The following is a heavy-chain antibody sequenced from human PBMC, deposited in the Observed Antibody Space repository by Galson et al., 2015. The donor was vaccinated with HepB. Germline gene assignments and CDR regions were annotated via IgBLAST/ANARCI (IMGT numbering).Heavy chain of an antibody. Sequence: SLRLSCAASGFTFSSYWMSWVRQAPGKGLEWVANIKQDGSEKYYVDSVKGRFTISRDNAKNSLYLQMNSLRAEDTAVYYCAREYSSSWYNDYYYYYYGMDVWGQGTTVTVSS. CDR1: GFTFSSYW. J-gene: IGHJ6*02. CDR2: IKQDGSEK. CDR3: AREYSSSWYNDYYYYYYGMDV. D-gene: IGHD6-13*01. V-gene: IGHV3-7*03.